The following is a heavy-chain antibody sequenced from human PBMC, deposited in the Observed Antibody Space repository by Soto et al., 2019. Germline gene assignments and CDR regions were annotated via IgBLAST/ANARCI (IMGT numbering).Heavy chain of an antibody. CDR2: ITYEGSYT. CDR3: AKDVTVAGAPFYNTGLDV. CDR1: GFDFSYYG. Sequence: QVQLVQSGGGLVQPGRSLRLSCAASGFDFSYYGLHWVRQTPGKGLEWVAFITYEGSYTDHLDSVKGRFTVSRDNANNMLYLQMDSLRPEDTAVYYCAKDVTVAGAPFYNTGLDVWGQGTTVTVSS. V-gene: IGHV3-30*18. D-gene: IGHD6-19*01. J-gene: IGHJ6*02.